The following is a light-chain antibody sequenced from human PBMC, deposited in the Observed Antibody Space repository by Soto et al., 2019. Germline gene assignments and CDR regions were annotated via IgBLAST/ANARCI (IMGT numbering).Light chain of an antibody. J-gene: IGKJ4*01. CDR2: DTS. CDR1: QDISNY. CDR3: QQHNTVPLT. Sequence: DIEMTQSPSSLSASVGDRVIITCQASQDISNYLNWYQEKPGRVPKLLIYDTSNLQTGVPSIFSGSESGTDFTFTITNLQPEDIATYYCQQHNTVPLTFGGGTKVEIK. V-gene: IGKV1-33*01.